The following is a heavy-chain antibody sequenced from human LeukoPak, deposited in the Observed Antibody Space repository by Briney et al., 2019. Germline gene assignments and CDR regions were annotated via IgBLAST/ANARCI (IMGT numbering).Heavy chain of an antibody. V-gene: IGHV4-59*08. D-gene: IGHD6-13*01. Sequence: SETLSLTCTVSGGSISSYYCSWIRQPPGKGLEWIGYIYYSGSTNYNPSLKSRVTISVDTSKNQFSLKLSSVTAADTAVYYCARGISSSWSLSYYFDYWGQGTLVTVSS. CDR3: ARGISSSWSLSYYFDY. CDR1: GGSISSYY. CDR2: IYYSGST. J-gene: IGHJ4*02.